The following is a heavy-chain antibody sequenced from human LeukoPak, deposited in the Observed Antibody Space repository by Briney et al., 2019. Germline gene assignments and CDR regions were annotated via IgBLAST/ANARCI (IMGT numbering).Heavy chain of an antibody. CDR3: AKAKNYSGYLYFDY. Sequence: PGGSLRLSCAASGFTFSSYATSWVRQAPGKGLEWVSAISGSGGSTYYADSVKGRFTISRDNSKNTLYLQMNSLRAEDTAVYYCAKAKNYSGYLYFDYWGQGTLVTVSS. J-gene: IGHJ4*02. V-gene: IGHV3-23*01. CDR1: GFTFSSYA. CDR2: ISGSGGST. D-gene: IGHD5-12*01.